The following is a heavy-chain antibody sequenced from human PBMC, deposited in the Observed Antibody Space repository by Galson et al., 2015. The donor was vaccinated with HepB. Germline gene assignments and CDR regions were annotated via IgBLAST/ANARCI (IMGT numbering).Heavy chain of an antibody. D-gene: IGHD3-10*01. CDR2: TFYRSKWYN. V-gene: IGHV6-1*01. CDR3: ATTMVHTMVHTRLRWLSD. Sequence: CAISGDSVSSNSDAWNWIRQSPSRGLEWLGRTFYRSKWYNDYAVSLKSRITINPDTSKNHFSLHLNSVTPEDTAVYYCATTMVHTMVHTRLRWLSDWGQGTLVTVSS. J-gene: IGHJ4*02. CDR1: GDSVSSNSDA.